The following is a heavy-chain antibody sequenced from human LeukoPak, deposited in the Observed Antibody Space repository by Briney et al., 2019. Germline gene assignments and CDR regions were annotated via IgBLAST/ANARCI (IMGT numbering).Heavy chain of an antibody. Sequence: GGSLRLSCAASGFTFSSYSMNWVRQAPGKGLEWVSSSSSSSSYIYYADSVKGRFTISRDNAKNSLYLQMNSLRAEDTAVYYCARGTGIVVVPAAPYNWFDPWGQGTLVTVSS. CDR1: GFTFSSYS. V-gene: IGHV3-21*01. D-gene: IGHD2-2*01. CDR3: ARGTGIVVVPAAPYNWFDP. CDR2: SSSSSSYI. J-gene: IGHJ5*02.